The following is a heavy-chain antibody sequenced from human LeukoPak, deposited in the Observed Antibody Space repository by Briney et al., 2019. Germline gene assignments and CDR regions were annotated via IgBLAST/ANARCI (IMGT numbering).Heavy chain of an antibody. V-gene: IGHV1-69*04. CDR3: AREKPGDYGNWFDP. CDR1: GGTFSSYT. Sequence: SVKVSCKASGGTFSSYTISWVRQAPGQGLEWMGRIIPILSIANYAQKFQGRVTITADKSTSTAYMELSSLRSEDTAVYYCAREKPGDYGNWFDPWGQGTLVTVSS. J-gene: IGHJ5*02. CDR2: IIPILSIA. D-gene: IGHD4-17*01.